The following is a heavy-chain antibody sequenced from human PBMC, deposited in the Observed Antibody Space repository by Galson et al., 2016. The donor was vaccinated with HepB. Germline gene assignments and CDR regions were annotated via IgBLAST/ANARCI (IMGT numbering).Heavy chain of an antibody. J-gene: IGHJ3*02. CDR2: IFHTGNT. CDR1: GGSISSAPYS. CDR3: ARDRGTVTTQGAFDI. D-gene: IGHD4-17*01. V-gene: IGHV4-30-2*01. Sequence: TLSLTCAVSGGSISSAPYSWNWIRQPPGKGLEWIGYIFHTGNTFYNPSLRSRITISVDRSKNHFSLILRSVTAADTAVYYCARDRGTVTTQGAFDIWGQGTMVTVSS.